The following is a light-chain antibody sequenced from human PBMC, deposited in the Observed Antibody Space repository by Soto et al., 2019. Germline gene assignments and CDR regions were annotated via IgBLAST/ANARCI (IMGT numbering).Light chain of an antibody. Sequence: QSVLTQPASVSGSPGQSITISCTGTSSDVGGYWYVSWYQQHPGKAPKLIIFGVYDRPSGVSDRFSGSKSGNTASLTIFGLQLEDEAVYYCSSYTSGSTLPWVFGTGTRSPS. V-gene: IGLV2-14*01. J-gene: IGLJ1*01. CDR1: SSDVGGYWY. CDR3: SSYTSGSTLPWV. CDR2: GVY.